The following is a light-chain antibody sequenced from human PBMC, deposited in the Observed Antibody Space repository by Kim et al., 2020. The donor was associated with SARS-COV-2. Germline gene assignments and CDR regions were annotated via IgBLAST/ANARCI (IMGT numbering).Light chain of an antibody. Sequence: VALGQTGRITCQGDSLRRYYENWYPQKPGQAPILVIYGKNNRPSGIPDRFSGASSGNTASLTITATQAGDEADYYCNSRDSNDNVVFGGGTQLTVL. CDR3: NSRDSNDNVV. CDR2: GKN. CDR1: SLRRYY. V-gene: IGLV3-19*01. J-gene: IGLJ2*01.